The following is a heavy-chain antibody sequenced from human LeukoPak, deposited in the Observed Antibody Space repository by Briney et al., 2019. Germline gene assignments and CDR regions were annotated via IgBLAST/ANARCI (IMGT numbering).Heavy chain of an antibody. CDR3: AKDKRSSWYDY. Sequence: GGSLRLSCAASGFTFSSYGMHWVRQAPGKGLEWVAVISYDGSNKYHADSVKGRFTISRDNSKNTLYLQMNSLRAEDTAVYYCAKDKRSSWYDYWGQGTLVTVSS. CDR2: ISYDGSNK. J-gene: IGHJ4*02. CDR1: GFTFSSYG. D-gene: IGHD6-13*01. V-gene: IGHV3-30*18.